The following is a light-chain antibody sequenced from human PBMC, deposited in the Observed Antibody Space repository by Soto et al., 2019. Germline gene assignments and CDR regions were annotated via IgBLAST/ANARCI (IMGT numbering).Light chain of an antibody. CDR2: SDN. J-gene: IGLJ2*01. CDR3: ASWDDSLNGPV. V-gene: IGLV1-44*01. Sequence: QSVLTQPPSASGTPGQRVTISCSGSNSNIGSNTVNWYQQLPGTAPRVLIYSDNQRPSGVSDRFSGSKSGTSASLAISGLQSEDEADYHCASWDDSLNGPVFGGGTQLTVL. CDR1: NSNIGSNT.